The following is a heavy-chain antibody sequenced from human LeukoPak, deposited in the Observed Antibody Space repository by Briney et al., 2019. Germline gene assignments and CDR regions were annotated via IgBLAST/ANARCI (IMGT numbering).Heavy chain of an antibody. J-gene: IGHJ4*02. D-gene: IGHD3-3*01. CDR1: GFTVSSNY. V-gene: IGHV3-15*07. CDR3: TTDLLRFLGD. CDR2: IKSKTDGGTT. Sequence: GGSLRLSCAASGFTVSSNYMNWVRQAPGKGLEWVGRIKSKTDGGTTDYAAPVKGRFTISRDDSKNTLYLQMNSLKTEDTAVYYCTTDLLRFLGDWGQGTLVTVSS.